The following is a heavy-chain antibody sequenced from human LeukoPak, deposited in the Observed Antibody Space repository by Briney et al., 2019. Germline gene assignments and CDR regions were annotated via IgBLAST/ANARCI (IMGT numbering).Heavy chain of an antibody. CDR3: ARHRRAYSAYDWGVGGSFDI. CDR2: IYYSGST. Sequence: PSETLSLTCTVSGGSIRSSSYYWGWIRQPPGKGLEWIGSIYYSGSTHYNPALKSRVAISVDTSKNQFSLKLSSATAADTAVYYCARHRRAYSAYDWGVGGSFDIWGPGTMVTVSS. J-gene: IGHJ3*02. CDR1: GGSIRSSSYY. V-gene: IGHV4-39*01. D-gene: IGHD5-12*01.